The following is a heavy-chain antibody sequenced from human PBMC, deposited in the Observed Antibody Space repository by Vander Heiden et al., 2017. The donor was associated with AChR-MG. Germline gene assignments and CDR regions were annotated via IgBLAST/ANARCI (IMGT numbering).Heavy chain of an antibody. Sequence: QLQLQESGPGLVKPSETLSLTCTVSGGSVCSSSYYWAWLRQSPGKGMEWIGSSDYNGNTYPNPALESRVTISVDTSKNQFSLRLSSVTAADTAVYYCARLPRPLTYGMDVWGQGTTVTVSS. CDR3: ARLPRPLTYGMDV. CDR1: GGSVCSSSYY. J-gene: IGHJ6*02. CDR2: SDYNGNT. V-gene: IGHV4-39*01.